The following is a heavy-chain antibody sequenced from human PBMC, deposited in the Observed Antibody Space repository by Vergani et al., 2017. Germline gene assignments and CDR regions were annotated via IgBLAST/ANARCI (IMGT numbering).Heavy chain of an antibody. CDR3: ARGYCSGGSCYHFDY. V-gene: IGHV5-10-1*01. CDR1: GYSFTSYW. J-gene: IGHJ4*02. Sequence: EVQLVQSGAEVKKPGESLRISCKGSGYSFTSYWISWVRQMPGKGLEWMGRINPSDSSTNYSPSFQGHVTISADKSISTAYLQWSSLKASDTAMYYCARGYCSGGSCYHFDYWGQGTLVTVSS. CDR2: INPSDSST. D-gene: IGHD2-15*01.